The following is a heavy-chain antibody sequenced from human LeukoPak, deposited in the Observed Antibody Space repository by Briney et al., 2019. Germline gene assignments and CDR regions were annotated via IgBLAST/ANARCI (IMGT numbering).Heavy chain of an antibody. J-gene: IGHJ4*02. Sequence: GVLRLSCTASGFTFGDYAMSWVRQAPGKGLEWVGFIRSKAYGGTTEYAASVKGRFTISRDDSKSIAYLQMNSLKTEDTAVYYCTLAVAGTDYWGQGTLVTVSS. CDR2: IRSKAYGGTT. CDR1: GFTFGDYA. D-gene: IGHD6-19*01. CDR3: TLAVAGTDY. V-gene: IGHV3-49*04.